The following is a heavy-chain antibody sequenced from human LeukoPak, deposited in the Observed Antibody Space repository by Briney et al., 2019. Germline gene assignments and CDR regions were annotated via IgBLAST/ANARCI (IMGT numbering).Heavy chain of an antibody. Sequence: ASVKVSCKASGYTFTGYYMHWVRQAPGQGLEWMGWINPNSGGTNYAQKFQGRVTMTRDTSIRTAYMELSRLRSDDTAVYYCARDGGYCSSTSCRINNWFDPWGQGTLVTVSS. V-gene: IGHV1-2*02. J-gene: IGHJ5*02. CDR2: INPNSGGT. CDR3: ARDGGYCSSTSCRINNWFDP. CDR1: GYTFTGYY. D-gene: IGHD2-2*01.